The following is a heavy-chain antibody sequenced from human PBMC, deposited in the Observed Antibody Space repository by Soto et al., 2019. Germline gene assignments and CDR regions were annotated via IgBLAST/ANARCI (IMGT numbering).Heavy chain of an antibody. D-gene: IGHD2-15*01. J-gene: IGHJ4*02. CDR3: ARVGCSGGSCYAVDY. Sequence: QVQLVQSGAEVKKPGASVKVSCKASGYSFTSYYIHWVRQAPGQGLEWMGIINPSSSTTYAQKFQSRVTMTRDTSTSTVYMELSSLRSEDTAVYYCARVGCSGGSCYAVDYWGQGTLVTVSS. CDR1: GYSFTSYY. CDR2: INPSSST. V-gene: IGHV1-46*01.